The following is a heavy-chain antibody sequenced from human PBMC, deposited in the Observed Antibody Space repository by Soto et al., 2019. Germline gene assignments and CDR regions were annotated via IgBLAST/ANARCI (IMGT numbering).Heavy chain of an antibody. D-gene: IGHD3-10*01. J-gene: IGHJ5*02. CDR3: ARGGTYGSGVYNWFDP. V-gene: IGHV4-59*02. CDR2: IHYSGGT. Sequence: SETLSLTCSVTGDSVGSYSWSWIRQIPGKGLEWIGYIHYSGGTNYTPSLRSRVTISVESSKNQLSLNLTSLTAADTAIYYCARGGTYGSGVYNWFDPWGQGILVTVS. CDR1: GDSVGSYS.